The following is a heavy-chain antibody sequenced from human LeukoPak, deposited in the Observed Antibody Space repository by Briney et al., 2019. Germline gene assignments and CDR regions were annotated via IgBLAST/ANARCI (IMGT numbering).Heavy chain of an antibody. D-gene: IGHD5-18*01. CDR3: ARDAVDTANAV. J-gene: IGHJ6*02. Sequence: GGSLRLSCAASGFTFSSYWMHWVRQAPGKGLVWVSHINSDGSITSYADSVKGRFTIPRDNAKNTLYLQMNSLRAEDTAVYYCARDAVDTANAVWGQGTTVTVSS. V-gene: IGHV3-74*01. CDR2: INSDGSIT. CDR1: GFTFSSYW.